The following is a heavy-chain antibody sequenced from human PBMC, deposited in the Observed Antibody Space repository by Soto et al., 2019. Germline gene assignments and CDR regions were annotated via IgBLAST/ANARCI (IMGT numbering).Heavy chain of an antibody. CDR1: GFTFSSYA. Sequence: GGSLRLSCAASGFTFSSYAMHWVRQAPGKGLEWAAVISYDGSNKYYADSVKGRFTISRDNSKNTLYLQMNSLRAEDTAVYYCARDSSSWYYYYYGMDVWGQGTTVTVSS. D-gene: IGHD6-13*01. J-gene: IGHJ6*02. V-gene: IGHV3-30-3*01. CDR3: ARDSSSWYYYYYGMDV. CDR2: ISYDGSNK.